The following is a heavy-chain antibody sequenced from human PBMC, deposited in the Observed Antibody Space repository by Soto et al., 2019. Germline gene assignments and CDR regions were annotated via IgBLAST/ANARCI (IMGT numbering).Heavy chain of an antibody. J-gene: IGHJ1*01. CDR2: TKDKADSYTT. Sequence: EVQLVESGGDLVQPGGSLRLSCTASGLSLSDVVIDWVRQAPGKGLEWVGRTKDKADSYTTEYAASVKGRFTISRDDSRISVFLQMSSLKNQDTAVYYWASIRGVFGYWGQGTRVTVSS. CDR3: ASIRGVFGY. D-gene: IGHD3-10*01. CDR1: GLSLSDVV. V-gene: IGHV3-72*01.